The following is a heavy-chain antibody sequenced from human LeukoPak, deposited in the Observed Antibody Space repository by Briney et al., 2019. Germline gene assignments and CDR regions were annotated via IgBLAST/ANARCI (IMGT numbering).Heavy chain of an antibody. D-gene: IGHD4-23*01. CDR3: ARDGDGGLGSDY. V-gene: IGHV3-48*02. J-gene: IGHJ4*02. CDR2: ISRSRSTI. CDR1: GFTFSSYS. Sequence: GGSLRLFCAASGFTFSSYSMKWVRQAPGKGLEWVSYISRSRSTIYYADSVKGRFTISRDNAKNSLYLQMNSLRDEDTAVYYCARDGDGGLGSDYWGQGTLVTV.